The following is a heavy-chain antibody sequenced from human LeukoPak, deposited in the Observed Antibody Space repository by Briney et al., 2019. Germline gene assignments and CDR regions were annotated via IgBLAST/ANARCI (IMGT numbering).Heavy chain of an antibody. Sequence: LSCAASGFTLSSYEFNWVRQPPGKGLEWIGYIYYSGSTKYNPSLKSRVTISVDTSKNQFSLKLSSVTAADTAVYYCARGARAGYNLEPFDYWGQGTLVTVSS. D-gene: IGHD5-24*01. CDR1: GFTLSSYE. CDR3: ARGARAGYNLEPFDY. V-gene: IGHV4-59*08. CDR2: IYYSGST. J-gene: IGHJ4*02.